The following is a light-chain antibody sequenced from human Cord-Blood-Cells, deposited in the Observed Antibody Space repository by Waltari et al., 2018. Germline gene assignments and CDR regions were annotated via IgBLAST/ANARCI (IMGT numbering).Light chain of an antibody. Sequence: QSVLTQPPSASGTPGQRVTLSCSGSSSNIGSNYVYWYQQPPGTAPKLLIDKKQHGPSGVPDPFCGSKSRTSASLAISGLRSEDEADYYCAAWDDSLSGWVFGGGTKLTVL. V-gene: IGLV1-47*01. CDR2: KKQ. CDR3: AAWDDSLSGWV. J-gene: IGLJ3*02. CDR1: SSNIGSNY.